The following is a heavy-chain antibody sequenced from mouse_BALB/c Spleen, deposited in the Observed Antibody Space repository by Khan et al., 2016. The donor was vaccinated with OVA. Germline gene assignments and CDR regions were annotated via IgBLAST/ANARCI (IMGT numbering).Heavy chain of an antibody. D-gene: IGHD2-1*01. CDR3: ARSGGNFHWYYDV. CDR1: GFTFSTFG. CDR2: ISSGSSTI. J-gene: IGHJ1*01. V-gene: IGHV5-17*02. Sequence: EVQLVESGGGLVQPGGSRKLSCAASGFTFSTFGMHWVRQAPEKGLEWVAYISSGSSTIYYVDTVKGRFTISRDNPKNTLFLQMTSLRSEDTAMYYCARSGGNFHWYYDVWGGETSVTVSS.